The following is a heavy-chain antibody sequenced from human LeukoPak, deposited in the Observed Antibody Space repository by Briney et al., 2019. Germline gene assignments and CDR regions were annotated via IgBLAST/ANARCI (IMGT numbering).Heavy chain of an antibody. CDR3: ARDLGGLPVGAPSWFDP. V-gene: IGHV3-21*01. D-gene: IGHD2-2*01. J-gene: IGHJ5*02. Sequence: GGSLRLSCAASGFTFSDYSMNWVRQAPGMGLEWVSSISSTGTYTHYANSVKGRFTISRDNAKNSLYLQMNTLRVDDTAVYYCARDLGGLPVGAPSWFDPWGQGTLVTVSS. CDR2: ISSTGTYT. CDR1: GFTFSDYS.